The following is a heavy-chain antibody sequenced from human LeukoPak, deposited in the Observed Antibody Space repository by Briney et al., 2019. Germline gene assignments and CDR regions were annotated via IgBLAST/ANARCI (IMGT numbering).Heavy chain of an antibody. CDR3: ARDGPPRTAFDI. CDR2: IKEDGGEK. J-gene: IGHJ3*02. V-gene: IGHV3-7*01. CDR1: GFTFSTYW. Sequence: GGSLRLSCAASGFTFSTYWMSWVRQAPGKGLGSVAVIKEDGGEKFYVDSVKGRFTISRDNAKNSLYLDLNGRRVGDAAVYYCARDGPPRTAFDIWGQGTMVTVSS.